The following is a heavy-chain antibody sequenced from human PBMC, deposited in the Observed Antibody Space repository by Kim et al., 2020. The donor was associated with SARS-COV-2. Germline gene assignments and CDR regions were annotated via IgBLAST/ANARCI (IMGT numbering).Heavy chain of an antibody. V-gene: IGHV4-59*01. J-gene: IGHJ4*02. Sequence: SETLSLTCTVSGGSISSYYWSWIRQPPGKGLEWIGYIYYSGSTNYNPSLKSRVTISVDTSKNQFSLKLSSVTAADTAVYYCAREVPGGYYFDYWGQGTLVTVSS. CDR1: GGSISSYY. D-gene: IGHD3-16*01. CDR2: IYYSGST. CDR3: AREVPGGYYFDY.